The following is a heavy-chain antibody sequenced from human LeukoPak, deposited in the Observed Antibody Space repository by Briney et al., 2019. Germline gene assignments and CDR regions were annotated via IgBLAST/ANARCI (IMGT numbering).Heavy chain of an antibody. CDR2: IRSADDIT. CDR1: GFTFSSYS. V-gene: IGHV3-48*03. D-gene: IGHD6-19*01. Sequence: GGSLRLSCAASGFTFSSYSMTWVRQAPGKGLEWVSYIRSADDITYYADSVKGRFTISRDNAKNSLYLQMNSLRAEDTAVYYCAGGRQWLVLWGQGTLVTVSS. J-gene: IGHJ4*02. CDR3: AGGRQWLVL.